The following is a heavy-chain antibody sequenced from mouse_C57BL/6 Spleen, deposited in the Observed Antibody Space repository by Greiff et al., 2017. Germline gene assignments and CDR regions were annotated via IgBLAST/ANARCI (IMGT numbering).Heavy chain of an antibody. CDR2: IYPSDSET. J-gene: IGHJ4*01. Sequence: QVQLQQPGAELVRPGSSVQLSCKASGYTFPSYWMDWVKQRPGQGLEWIGNIYPSDSETHYNQKFKDKATLTVDKSSSTAYMQLSSLTSEDSAVYYCARSSWDYAMDYWGQGTSVTVSS. V-gene: IGHV1-61*01. D-gene: IGHD4-1*01. CDR1: GYTFPSYW. CDR3: ARSSWDYAMDY.